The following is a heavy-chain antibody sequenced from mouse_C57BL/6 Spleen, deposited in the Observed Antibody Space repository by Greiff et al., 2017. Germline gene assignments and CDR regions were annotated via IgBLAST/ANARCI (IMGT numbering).Heavy chain of an antibody. CDR3: AREMITTSYYYAMDY. D-gene: IGHD2-4*01. CDR1: GFTFSSYA. Sequence: DVMLVESGGGLVKPGGSLKLSCAASGFTFSSYAMSWVRPTPEKRLEWVATISDGGSYTYYPDNVKGRFTISRDNAKNNLYLQMSHLKSEDTAMYYCAREMITTSYYYAMDYWGQGTSVTVSS. V-gene: IGHV5-4*01. CDR2: ISDGGSYT. J-gene: IGHJ4*01.